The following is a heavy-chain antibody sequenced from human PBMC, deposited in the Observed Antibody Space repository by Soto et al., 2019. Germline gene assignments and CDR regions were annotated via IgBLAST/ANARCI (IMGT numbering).Heavy chain of an antibody. Sequence: ASVKVSCKASGYTFNTYGISWVRQAPGQGLEWMGWISTYNGNTNYAQKLQDRITMTIDTSTTTGYMELRSLRSDDTAVHYCERSTGYYYYGVDVWGQGTTVTVSS. CDR2: ISTYNGNT. D-gene: IGHD1-1*01. V-gene: IGHV1-18*01. CDR3: ERSTGYYYYGVDV. J-gene: IGHJ6*02. CDR1: GYTFNTYG.